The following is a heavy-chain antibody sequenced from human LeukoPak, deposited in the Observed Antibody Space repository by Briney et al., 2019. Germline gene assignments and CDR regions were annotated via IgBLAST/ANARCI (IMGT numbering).Heavy chain of an antibody. CDR3: ARDRLAAADY. J-gene: IGHJ4*02. CDR1: GYTFTSYY. V-gene: IGHV1-18*04. D-gene: IGHD6-13*01. CDR2: ISAYNGNT. Sequence: GASVKVSCKASGYTFTSYYMHWVRQAPGQGLEWMGWISAYNGNTNYAQKLQGRVTMTTDTSTSTAYMELRSLRSDDTAVYYCARDRLAAADYWGQGTLVTVSS.